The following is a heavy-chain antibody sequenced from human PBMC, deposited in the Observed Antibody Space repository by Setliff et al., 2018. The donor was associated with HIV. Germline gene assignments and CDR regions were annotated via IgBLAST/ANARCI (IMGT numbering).Heavy chain of an antibody. J-gene: IGHJ4*02. Sequence: LSLTCTVSGGSFTSRSYYWGWIRQPPGKGLEWIGSIFYSGITYYNPSLKSRVTISVDTSKNQFSLKVTSVTAADTAVYYCARVPGRDYYDTSGDFDYWGRGTLVTVSS. CDR2: IFYSGIT. CDR3: ARVPGRDYYDTSGDFDY. CDR1: GGSFTSRSYY. D-gene: IGHD3-22*01. V-gene: IGHV4-39*07.